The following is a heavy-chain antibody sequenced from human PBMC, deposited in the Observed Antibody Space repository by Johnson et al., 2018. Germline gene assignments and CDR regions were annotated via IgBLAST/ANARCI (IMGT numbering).Heavy chain of an antibody. CDR1: GFTFSSYA. J-gene: IGHJ3*02. Sequence: QVQLVQSGGGVVQPGRSXRLSCAASGFTFSSYAMHWVRQAPGKGLEWVAVISYDGSNKYYADSVKGRFTISSDNSKNTRYLQMNSLRAEETAVYYCERDSGSYYLGAFDIWGQGTVVTVSS. V-gene: IGHV3-30-3*01. D-gene: IGHD1-26*01. CDR3: ERDSGSYYLGAFDI. CDR2: ISYDGSNK.